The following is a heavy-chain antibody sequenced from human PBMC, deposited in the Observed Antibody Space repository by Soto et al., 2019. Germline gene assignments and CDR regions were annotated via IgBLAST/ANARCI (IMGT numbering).Heavy chain of an antibody. CDR3: ARAVYYGGNSYGMDV. CDR1: GASISSYY. D-gene: IGHD4-17*01. CDR2: IFYSGST. Sequence: SETLSLTCTVSGASISSYYWSWIRQSPGKGLEWIGYIFYSGSTNYNPSLKSRVTISVDTSKSQFSLKLGSVTAADTAVYSCARAVYYGGNSYGMDVWGQGTTVTVSS. J-gene: IGHJ6*02. V-gene: IGHV4-59*01.